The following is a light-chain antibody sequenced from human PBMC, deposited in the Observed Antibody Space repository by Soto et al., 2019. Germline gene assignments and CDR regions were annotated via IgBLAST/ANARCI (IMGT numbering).Light chain of an antibody. CDR3: QQYGSSLL. V-gene: IGKV3-11*01. J-gene: IGKJ4*01. CDR2: DAS. CDR1: QSVGSS. Sequence: EIVLTQSPATLSLSPGERATLSCRASQSVGSSLAWYQQKPGQAPRLLIYDASNRATGIPARFSGSGSGTDFTLTISSLEPEDFAVYYCQQYGSSLLFGGGTKVEIK.